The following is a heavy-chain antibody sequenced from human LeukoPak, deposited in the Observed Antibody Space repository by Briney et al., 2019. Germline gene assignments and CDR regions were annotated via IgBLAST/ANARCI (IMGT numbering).Heavy chain of an antibody. CDR3: ARDPSGSWQWFDF. Sequence: ASVKVSCKASGYTFTGYYMHWVRQAPGQGLEWMGVINPNSGGTSYAQKFQGRVTMTRDTSTSTVYMELSSLRSEDTGVFYCARDPSGSWQWFDFWGQGTLVTVSS. V-gene: IGHV1-46*01. D-gene: IGHD1-26*01. J-gene: IGHJ4*02. CDR1: GYTFTGYY. CDR2: INPNSGGT.